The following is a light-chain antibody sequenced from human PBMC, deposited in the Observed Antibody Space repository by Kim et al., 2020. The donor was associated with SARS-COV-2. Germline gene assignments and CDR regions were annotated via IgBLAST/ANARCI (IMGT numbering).Light chain of an antibody. V-gene: IGLV2-11*01. CDR3: CSNAGTYTWV. CDR1: SSDVGGSNY. J-gene: IGLJ3*02. Sequence: GRSVTISSTGTSSDVGGSNYVSWYQQYPGKAPKLIISDVSKRPSGVPDRFSGSKSGNTASLTISGLQAEDEADYYCCSNAGTYTWVFGGGTQLTVL. CDR2: DVS.